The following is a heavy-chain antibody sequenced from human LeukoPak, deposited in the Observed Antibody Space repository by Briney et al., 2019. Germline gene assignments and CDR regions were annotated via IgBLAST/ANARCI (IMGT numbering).Heavy chain of an antibody. J-gene: IGHJ4*02. CDR2: IYSGGST. Sequence: GGSLRLSCAASGFTVSSNYMSWVRQAPGKGLEWVSVIYSGGSTYYADSVKGRFTISRDNSKNTLYLQMNNLRAEDTAVYYCARGGIPAYDFWSGYNYWGQGTLVTVSS. CDR1: GFTVSSNY. V-gene: IGHV3-53*01. CDR3: ARGGIPAYDFWSGYNY. D-gene: IGHD3-3*01.